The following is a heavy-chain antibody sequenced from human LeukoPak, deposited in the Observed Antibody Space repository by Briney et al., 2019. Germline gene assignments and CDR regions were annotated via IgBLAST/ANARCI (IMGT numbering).Heavy chain of an antibody. CDR1: GGSFSGYY. V-gene: IGHV4-34*01. CDR3: TGLLHDSRGYYYFDY. CDR2: INHSGST. J-gene: IGHJ4*02. Sequence: SETLSLTCAVYGGSFSGYYWSWIRQPPGKGLEWIGEINHSGSTKYNPSLKSRVTISVDTSKNQFSLKLSSVTAADTAVYFCTGLLHDSRGYYYFDYWGQGTLATVSS. D-gene: IGHD3-22*01.